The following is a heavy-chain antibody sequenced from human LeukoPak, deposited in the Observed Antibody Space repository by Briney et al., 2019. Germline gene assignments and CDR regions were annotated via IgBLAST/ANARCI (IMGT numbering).Heavy chain of an antibody. J-gene: IGHJ6*03. CDR2: INPNSGGT. CDR1: GYTFTDYY. D-gene: IGHD2-2*01. V-gene: IGHV1-2*06. Sequence: ASVKVSCKASGYTFTDYYMHWVGQAPGQGLEGMGRINPNSGGTNYEQKFQRRVTIPRDTSISSAYMELSRLRSDDTAVYYCARHVYCRSTSCSYYYYYMDVWGKGTTVTVSS. CDR3: ARHVYCRSTSCSYYYYYMDV.